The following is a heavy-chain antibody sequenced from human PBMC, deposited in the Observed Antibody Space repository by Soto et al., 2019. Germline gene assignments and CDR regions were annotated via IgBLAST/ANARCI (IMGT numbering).Heavy chain of an antibody. V-gene: IGHV3-30*18. CDR1: GFTFISYG. D-gene: IGHD6-19*01. CDR2: ISSDGNTK. CDR3: AKEVAVAGDFDY. J-gene: IGHJ4*01. Sequence: GWSLRLSCVASGFTFISYGIHWVRQAPGKGLEWVAVISSDGNTKYYADSVKGRFTISRDNSKNTLYLQMDSLRPEDTAVYYCAKEVAVAGDFDYWGHGTLVTVSS.